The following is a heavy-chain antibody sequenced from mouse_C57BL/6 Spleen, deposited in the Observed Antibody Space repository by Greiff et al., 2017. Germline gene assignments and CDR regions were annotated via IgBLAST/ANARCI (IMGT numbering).Heavy chain of an antibody. CDR2: INPSNGGT. CDR1: GYTFTSYW. D-gene: IGHD2-3*01. V-gene: IGHV1-53*01. J-gene: IGHJ1*03. CDR3: ARSGHDGYWYFDV. Sequence: QVQLQQSGTELVKPGASVKLSCKASGYTFTSYWMHWVKQRPGQGLEWIGNINPSNGGTNYNEKFKSKATLTVDKSSSTAYMQLSSLTSEDSAVYYCARSGHDGYWYFDVWGTGTTVTVSS.